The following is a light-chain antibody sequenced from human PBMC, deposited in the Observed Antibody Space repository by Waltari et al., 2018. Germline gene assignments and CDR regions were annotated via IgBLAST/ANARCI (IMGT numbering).Light chain of an antibody. CDR2: DVT. CDR1: SSDLGGYTY. J-gene: IGLJ1*01. CDR3: SSYGGSNTFI. Sequence: QAALTQPPSVSGSPGQSVTISCTRTSSDLGGYTYVSWYQQHPGKAPKLMIYDVTKRPSGVSDRFSGSKSGNTASLTISGLQAEDEADYYCSSYGGSNTFIFGTGTRLTVL. V-gene: IGLV2-11*01.